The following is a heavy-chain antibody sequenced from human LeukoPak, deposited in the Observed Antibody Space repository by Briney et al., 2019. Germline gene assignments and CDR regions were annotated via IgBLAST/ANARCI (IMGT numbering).Heavy chain of an antibody. V-gene: IGHV3-23*01. CDR2: ISGSGGST. D-gene: IGHD6-19*01. CDR3: AKDDSGWYPSSTFDY. CDR1: GFTFSSYA. Sequence: PGGSLRLSCAASGFTFSSYAMSWVRQAPGKGLEWVSAISGSGGSTYYADSVKGRFTISRDNSKNTLYLQMNSLRAEDTAIYYCAKDDSGWYPSSTFDYWGQGTLVTVSS. J-gene: IGHJ4*02.